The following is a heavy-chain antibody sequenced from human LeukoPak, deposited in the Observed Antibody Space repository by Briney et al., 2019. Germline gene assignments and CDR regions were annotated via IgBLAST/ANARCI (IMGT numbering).Heavy chain of an antibody. CDR3: ARERNPMATIDY. CDR2: IYYSGST. J-gene: IGHJ4*02. Sequence: SETLSLTCTVSGGSISSYYWSWIRQPPGKGLEWIGYIYYSGSTNYNPSLKSRVTISVDTSKNQFSLKLSSVTAADTAEYYCARERNPMATIDYWGQGTLVTVSS. CDR1: GGSISSYY. D-gene: IGHD5-24*01. V-gene: IGHV4-59*12.